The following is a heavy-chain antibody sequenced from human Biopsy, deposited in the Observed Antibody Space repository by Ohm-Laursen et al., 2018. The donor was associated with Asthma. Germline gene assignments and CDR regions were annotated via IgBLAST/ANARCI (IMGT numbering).Heavy chain of an antibody. J-gene: IGHJ4*03. CDR3: AKVRSDWVITESFDY. Sequence: SLRLSCTASGFKFDEYTMHWVRQAPGKGLEWVSDISWNSATIGYADSVEGRFTISRDNAKNSVFLHMDSLRPEDTAFYYCAKVRSDWVITESFDYWGQGTTVTVSS. CDR1: GFKFDEYT. D-gene: IGHD3-22*01. CDR2: ISWNSATI. V-gene: IGHV3-9*01.